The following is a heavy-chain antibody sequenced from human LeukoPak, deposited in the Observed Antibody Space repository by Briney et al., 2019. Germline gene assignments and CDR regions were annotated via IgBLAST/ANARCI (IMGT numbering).Heavy chain of an antibody. CDR1: GYTFTSYY. CDR3: AREGLYYYDSSGRPHYYFDY. CDR2: IDPSGGST. D-gene: IGHD3-22*01. V-gene: IGHV1-46*01. J-gene: IGHJ4*02. Sequence: ASVKVSCKASGYTFTSYYMHWVRQAPGQGLEWMGIIDPSGGSTSYAQKFQGGVTMTRDTSTSTVYMELSSLRSEDTAVYYCAREGLYYYDSSGRPHYYFDYWGQGTLVTVSS.